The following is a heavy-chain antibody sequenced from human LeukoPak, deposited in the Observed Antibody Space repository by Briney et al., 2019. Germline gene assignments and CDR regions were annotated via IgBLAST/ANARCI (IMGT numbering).Heavy chain of an antibody. Sequence: SQTLSLTCAISGDSVSSNSAAWNWIRQSPSRGLEWLGRTYYRSKWYNDYAVSVKSRITINPDTSKNQFSLQLNSVTPEDTAVYYCARPHGSYRYYYYYYYMDVWGKGTTVTISS. D-gene: IGHD1-26*01. CDR1: GDSVSSNSAA. CDR3: ARPHGSYRYYYYYYYMDV. J-gene: IGHJ6*03. V-gene: IGHV6-1*01. CDR2: TYYRSKWYN.